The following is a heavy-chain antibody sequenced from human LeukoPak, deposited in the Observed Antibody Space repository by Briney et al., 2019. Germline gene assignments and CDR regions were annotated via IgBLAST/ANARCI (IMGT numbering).Heavy chain of an antibody. J-gene: IGHJ6*03. CDR3: ARVPRPYYDSSGYYPPNPYYYYMDV. D-gene: IGHD3-22*01. V-gene: IGHV3-20*04. CDR1: GFTFDDYG. CDR2: INWNGGST. Sequence: PGGSLRLSCAASGFTFDDYGMSWARQAPGKGLEWVSGINWNGGSTGYADSVKGRFTISRDNAKNSLYLQMNSLRAEDTALYYCARVPRPYYDSSGYYPPNPYYYYMDVWGKGTTVTVSS.